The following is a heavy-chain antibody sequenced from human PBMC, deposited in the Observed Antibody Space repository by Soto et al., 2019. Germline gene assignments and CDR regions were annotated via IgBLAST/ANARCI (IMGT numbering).Heavy chain of an antibody. V-gene: IGHV1-69*13. D-gene: IGHD3-3*01. CDR3: ARSSYYDSPMSWFDP. CDR1: GVTFSSSA. CDR2: IIPIFGTA. J-gene: IGHJ5*02. Sequence: SVKVSCKASGVTFSSSATSWVRQAPGQGLEWMGGIIPIFGTANYAQKFQGRVTITADESTSTAYMELSSLRSEDTAVYYCARSSYYDSPMSWFDPWGQGTLVTVSS.